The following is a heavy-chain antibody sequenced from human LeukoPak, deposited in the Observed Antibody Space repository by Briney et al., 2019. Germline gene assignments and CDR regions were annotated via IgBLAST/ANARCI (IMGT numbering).Heavy chain of an antibody. J-gene: IGHJ2*01. V-gene: IGHV1-69*05. CDR1: GGTFSSYA. CDR3: ATLGYDFWSGYNNPYWYFDL. D-gene: IGHD3-3*01. CDR2: IIPIFGTA. Sequence: ASVKVSCKASGGTFSSYAISWVRQAPGQGLEWMGGIIPIFGTANYAQKFQGRVTITTDESTSTAYMELSSLRSEDTAVYYCATLGYDFWSGYNNPYWYFDLWGRGTLVTVSS.